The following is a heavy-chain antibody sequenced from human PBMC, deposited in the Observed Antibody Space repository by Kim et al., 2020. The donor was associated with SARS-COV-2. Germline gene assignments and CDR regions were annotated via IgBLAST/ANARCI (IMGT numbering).Heavy chain of an antibody. V-gene: IGHV3-74*01. D-gene: IGHD4-17*01. CDR3: ARTPTARFVSFDD. CDR2: INTDGREA. CDR1: GFMFTKYW. J-gene: IGHJ4*01. Sequence: GGFLRLSCEASGFMFTKYWMPWVRQAPGKGLVWVSRINTDGREAKGGDSVKGRFTISRDNAKNKMYLQLNSLSADDTAVYYCARTPTARFVSFDDWGQG.